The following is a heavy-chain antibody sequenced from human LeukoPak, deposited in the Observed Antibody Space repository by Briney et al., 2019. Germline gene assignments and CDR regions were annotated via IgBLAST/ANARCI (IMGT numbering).Heavy chain of an antibody. CDR2: INNDGSST. V-gene: IGHV3-74*01. CDR3: ARPDLMRELRFDP. CDR1: GFTFSSYA. D-gene: IGHD1-7*01. Sequence: PGGSLRLSCAASGFTFSSYAMSWVRQAPGKGLVWVSCINNDGSSTDYADSVKARFTISRDNAKNTLYLQMNSLRAEDTAVYYCARPDLMRELRFDPWGQGTLVTVSS. J-gene: IGHJ5*02.